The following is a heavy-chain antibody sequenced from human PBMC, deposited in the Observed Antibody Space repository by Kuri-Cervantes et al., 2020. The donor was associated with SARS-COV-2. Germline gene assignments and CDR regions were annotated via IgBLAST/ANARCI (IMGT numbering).Heavy chain of an antibody. CDR2: ISSSGSTI. CDR1: GFTFSSYS. D-gene: IGHD3-3*01. Sequence: GGSLRLSCAASGFTFSSYSMNWVRQAPGKGLEWVSYISSSGSTIYCADSVKGRFTISRDNAKNSLYLQMNRLRAEDTAVYYCAREDITIFGVVKEYFDLWGRGTLVTVSS. V-gene: IGHV3-48*04. J-gene: IGHJ2*01. CDR3: AREDITIFGVVKEYFDL.